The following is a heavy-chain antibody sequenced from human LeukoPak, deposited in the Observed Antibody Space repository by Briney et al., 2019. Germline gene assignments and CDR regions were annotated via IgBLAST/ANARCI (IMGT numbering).Heavy chain of an antibody. D-gene: IGHD2-15*01. J-gene: IGHJ5*02. V-gene: IGHV3-21*01. CDR1: GFTSSSYS. Sequence: GGSLRLSCTASGFTSSSYSMNWIRQAPGKGLEWVSSISTSSSYIYYADSVKGRFTISRENARNSLYLQMNTLRAEDTAVYSCARGADGVSSNSRGWFDPWGQGTLVTVSS. CDR3: ARGADGVSSNSRGWFDP. CDR2: ISTSSSYI.